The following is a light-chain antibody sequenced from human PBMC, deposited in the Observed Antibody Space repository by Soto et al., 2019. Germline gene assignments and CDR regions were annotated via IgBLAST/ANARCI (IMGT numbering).Light chain of an antibody. CDR3: SSYSSSNTLL. CDR1: SSDVGVYNY. Sequence: QSALTQPASVSGSPGQSITVSCTGTSSDVGVYNYVSWYQQHPGKAPKLMIYEVTNRPSGVSNRFSGSKSGNTASLTISGLQAEDEADYYCSSYSSSNTLLFGGGTKVTVL. CDR2: EVT. J-gene: IGLJ2*01. V-gene: IGLV2-14*01.